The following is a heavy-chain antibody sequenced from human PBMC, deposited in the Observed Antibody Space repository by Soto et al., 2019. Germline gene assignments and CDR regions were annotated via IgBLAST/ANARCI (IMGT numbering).Heavy chain of an antibody. Sequence: RSVRLSCAASGFTFSSYSMNWVRQAAGKGLEWVSSISSSSSYIYYANSVKGRFTISRDNAKNSLYLQMNSLRAEDTAVYYCAREDGGQLWSAFDSWGQGTMGIVSS. CDR1: GFTFSSYS. V-gene: IGHV3-21*01. J-gene: IGHJ3*02. CDR3: AREDGGQLWSAFDS. CDR2: ISSSSSYI. D-gene: IGHD5-18*01.